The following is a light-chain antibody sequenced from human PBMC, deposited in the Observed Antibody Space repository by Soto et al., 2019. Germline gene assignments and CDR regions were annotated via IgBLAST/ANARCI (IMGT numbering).Light chain of an antibody. CDR2: GAS. CDR1: QSVNTN. J-gene: IGKJ1*01. Sequence: EIVMTQSPATLSVSPWERATFSCRASQSVNTNLAWYQLKPGQAPRLLVYGASIRATGIPDRFSGSGSGTDFTLTISRLEPEDFAVYYCQQYGSSPGTFGQGTRW. CDR3: QQYGSSPGT. V-gene: IGKV3-20*01.